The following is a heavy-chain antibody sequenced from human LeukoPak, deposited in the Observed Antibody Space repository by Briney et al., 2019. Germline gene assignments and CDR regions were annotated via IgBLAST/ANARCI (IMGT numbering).Heavy chain of an antibody. Sequence: PSETLSLTCAVYGGSFSGYYWSWIRQPPGKGLEWIGEINHSGSTNYNPSLKSRVTISVDTSKNQFSLKLSSVTAADTAVYYCARHADYGGAAFDYWGQGTLVTVSS. D-gene: IGHD4-23*01. CDR2: INHSGST. CDR3: ARHADYGGAAFDY. CDR1: GGSFSGYY. J-gene: IGHJ4*02. V-gene: IGHV4-34*01.